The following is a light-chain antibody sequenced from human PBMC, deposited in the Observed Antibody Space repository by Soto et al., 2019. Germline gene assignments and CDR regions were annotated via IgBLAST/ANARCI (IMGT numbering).Light chain of an antibody. CDR1: QSVSSY. CDR3: QQSYSTPWT. J-gene: IGKJ1*01. CDR2: EAS. Sequence: EIVLTQSPATLSLSPGERATLSCRASQSVSSYLAWYQQKAGQAPRLLIYEASNRATGIPARFSGSGSGTDFTLTISSLQPEDFATYYCQQSYSTPWTFGQGTKVEIK. V-gene: IGKV3-11*01.